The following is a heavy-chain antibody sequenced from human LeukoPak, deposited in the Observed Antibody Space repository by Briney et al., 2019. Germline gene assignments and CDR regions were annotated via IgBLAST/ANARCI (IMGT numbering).Heavy chain of an antibody. V-gene: IGHV1-24*01. CDR2: FDPEDGET. J-gene: IGHJ4*02. CDR3: ATINPYAVGFDY. CDR1: GYTLTELS. D-gene: IGHD4-23*01. Sequence: ASVKVSCKVSGYTLTELSMHWVRQAPGKGLEWMGGFDPEDGETIYAQKFQGRVTMTEDTSTDTAYMELSSLRSEDTAVYYCATINPYAVGFDYWGQGTLATVSS.